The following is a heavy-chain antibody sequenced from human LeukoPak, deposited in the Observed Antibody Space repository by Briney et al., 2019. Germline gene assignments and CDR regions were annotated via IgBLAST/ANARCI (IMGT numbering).Heavy chain of an antibody. D-gene: IGHD3-10*01. Sequence: GGSLRLSCEASGFSFSNYNMDWVRQTPGKGLEWISSITTSSSYTFYADSVKGRFTISRDNAKNSLYLQMNSLRAEDTAVYYCARVRLLWFGELAVDAFDIWGQGTMVTVSS. CDR1: GFSFSNYN. J-gene: IGHJ3*02. CDR3: ARVRLLWFGELAVDAFDI. V-gene: IGHV3-21*01. CDR2: ITTSSSYT.